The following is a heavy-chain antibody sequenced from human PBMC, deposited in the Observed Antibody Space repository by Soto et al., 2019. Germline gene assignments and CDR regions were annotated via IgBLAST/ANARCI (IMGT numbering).Heavy chain of an antibody. V-gene: IGHV1-69*13. CDR2: IIPIFGTA. J-gene: IGHJ6*02. CDR1: GGTFSSYA. D-gene: IGHD5-18*01. Sequence: SVKGSCTGSGGTFSSYAISWVRQAPGQGLEWMGGIIPIFGTANYAQKFQGRVTITADESTSTAYMELSSLRSEDTAVYYCARLHAKYGMDVWGQGTTVTVYS. CDR3: ARLHAKYGMDV.